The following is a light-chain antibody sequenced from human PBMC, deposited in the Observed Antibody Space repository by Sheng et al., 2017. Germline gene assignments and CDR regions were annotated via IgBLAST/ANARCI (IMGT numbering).Light chain of an antibody. V-gene: IGKV1-33*01. Sequence: DIQMTQSPSSLSPSVGGRVTITCQASQDILKFLNWFQQKPGKAPKLLIYDASTLETGVPSRFSGRGSETDFTLTISSLQPEDYATYYCQQDYSTPPTFGGGTKVEIK. J-gene: IGKJ4*01. CDR2: DAS. CDR1: QDILKF. CDR3: QQDYSTPPT.